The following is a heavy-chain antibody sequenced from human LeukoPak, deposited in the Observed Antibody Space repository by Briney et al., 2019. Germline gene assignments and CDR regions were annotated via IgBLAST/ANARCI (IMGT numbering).Heavy chain of an antibody. Sequence: PSETLSLTCTVSGGSISSYYWSWIRQPPGKGLEWIGYIYYSGSTNYNPSLKSRVTISADTSKNQFSLKLSSVTAADTAVYYCARDRGSGFDYWGQGTLVTVSS. D-gene: IGHD3-10*01. V-gene: IGHV4-59*01. CDR2: IYYSGST. CDR3: ARDRGSGFDY. J-gene: IGHJ4*02. CDR1: GGSISSYY.